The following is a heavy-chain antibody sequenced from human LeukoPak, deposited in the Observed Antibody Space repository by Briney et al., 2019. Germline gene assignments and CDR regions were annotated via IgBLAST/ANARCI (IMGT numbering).Heavy chain of an antibody. Sequence: SVKVSCKASGGTFSSYAISWVRQAPGQGLEWMGGIIPIFGTANYAQKFQGRVTITADESTSTAYMELSSLRSEDTAVYYCARDQDSSGYYHYFDYWGQGTLVTVSS. D-gene: IGHD3-22*01. CDR2: IIPIFGTA. CDR3: ARDQDSSGYYHYFDY. V-gene: IGHV1-69*01. CDR1: GGTFSSYA. J-gene: IGHJ4*02.